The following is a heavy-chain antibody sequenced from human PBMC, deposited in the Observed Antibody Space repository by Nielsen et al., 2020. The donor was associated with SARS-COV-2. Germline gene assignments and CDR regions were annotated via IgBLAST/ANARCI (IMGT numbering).Heavy chain of an antibody. J-gene: IGHJ3*02. V-gene: IGHV3-30-3*01. D-gene: IGHD6-19*01. Sequence: VRQAPGKGLEWVAVISYDGSNKYYADSVKGRFTISRDNSKNTLYLQMNSLRAEDTAVYYCAREIIAVAGGEAFDIWGQGTMVTVSS. CDR3: AREIIAVAGGEAFDI. CDR2: ISYDGSNK.